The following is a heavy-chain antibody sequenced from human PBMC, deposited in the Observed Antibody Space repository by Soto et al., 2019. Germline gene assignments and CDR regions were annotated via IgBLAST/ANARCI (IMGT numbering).Heavy chain of an antibody. V-gene: IGHV2-5*01. CDR2: IYWNDDK. Sequence: QITLKESGPTLVKPTQTLTLTCTFSGFSLSTSGVGVGWIRQPPGKALEWLALIYWNDDKRYSPSLKSRLTITKDTSKNQVVHTMTNMDPVDTATYYCAHRRPGGAAAGVRAFDYWGQGTLVTVSS. CDR1: GFSLSTSGVG. J-gene: IGHJ4*02. CDR3: AHRRPGGAAAGVRAFDY. D-gene: IGHD6-13*01.